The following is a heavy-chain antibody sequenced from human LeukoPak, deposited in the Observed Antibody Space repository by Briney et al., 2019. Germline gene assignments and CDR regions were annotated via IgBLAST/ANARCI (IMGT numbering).Heavy chain of an antibody. CDR1: GFTFSSYA. V-gene: IGHV3-23*01. J-gene: IGHJ4*02. CDR2: ISGSGGST. Sequence: GGSLRLSCAASGFTFSSYAMSWVRQAPGKGLEWVSAISGSGGSTYYADSVKGRFTISRDNAKNSLYLQMNSLRAEDTALYYCAKGYDSSGFIDYWGQGTLVTVSS. CDR3: AKGYDSSGFIDY. D-gene: IGHD3-22*01.